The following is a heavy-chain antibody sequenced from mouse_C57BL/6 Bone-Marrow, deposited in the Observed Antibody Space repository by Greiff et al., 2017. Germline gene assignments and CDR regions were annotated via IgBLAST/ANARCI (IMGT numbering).Heavy chain of an antibody. CDR3: AREEITTVPYFDV. J-gene: IGHJ1*03. D-gene: IGHD1-1*01. V-gene: IGHV1-69*01. Sequence: QVQLKQSGAELVMPGASVKLSCKASGYTFTSYWMHWVKQRPGQGLEWIGEIDPSDSYTNYNQKFKGKSTLTVDKSSSTAYMQLSSLTSEDSAVYYCAREEITTVPYFDVWGTGTTVTVSS. CDR2: IDPSDSYT. CDR1: GYTFTSYW.